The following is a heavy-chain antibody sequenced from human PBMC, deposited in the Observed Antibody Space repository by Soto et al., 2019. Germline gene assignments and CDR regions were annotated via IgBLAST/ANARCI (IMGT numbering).Heavy chain of an antibody. Sequence: QLQLHQSGAGLLKPSETLSLTCDVSGGSFTGYYWSWIRQPPGKGLEWIGEINHSVFTNYNPSLTGRVTISLDTSKSQFSLKLKSLTAADTAFYCCARGQGRFAHWGQGTLVTVSS. J-gene: IGHJ4*02. CDR3: ARGQGRFAH. CDR2: INHSVFT. V-gene: IGHV4-34*01. CDR1: GGSFTGYY.